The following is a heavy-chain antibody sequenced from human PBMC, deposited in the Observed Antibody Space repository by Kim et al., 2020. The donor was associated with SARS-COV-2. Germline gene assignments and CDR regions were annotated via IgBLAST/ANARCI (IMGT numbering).Heavy chain of an antibody. V-gene: IGHV4-34*01. J-gene: IGHJ4*02. CDR3: ARRLETNYFDY. Sequence: TNYNPSLKSRVTISVDTSKNQFSLKLSSVTAADTAVYYCARRLETNYFDYWGQGTLVTVSS. CDR2: T.